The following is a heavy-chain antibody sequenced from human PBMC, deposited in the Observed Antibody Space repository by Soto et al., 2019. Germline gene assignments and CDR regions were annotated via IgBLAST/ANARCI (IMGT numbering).Heavy chain of an antibody. CDR1: GYTFTSYA. CDR3: ARNPPYLIAVAGGGAFDI. CDR2: INAGNGNT. J-gene: IGHJ3*02. Sequence: QVQLVQSGAEVKKPGASVKVSCKASGYTFTSYAMHWVRQAPGQRLEWMGWINAGNGNTKYSQKFQGRVTITRDTSASTAYMELSSLRSEDTAVYYCARNPPYLIAVAGGGAFDIWGQGTMVTVSS. V-gene: IGHV1-3*01. D-gene: IGHD6-19*01.